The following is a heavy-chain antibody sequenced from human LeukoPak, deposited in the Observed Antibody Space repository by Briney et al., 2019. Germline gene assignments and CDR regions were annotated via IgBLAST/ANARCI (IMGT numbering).Heavy chain of an antibody. Sequence: GGSPRLSCSASGFTFSSYGMHWVRQAPGKGLEWVAVIWYGGSNKYYADSVKGRFTISRDNSKNTLYLQMNSLRAEDTAVYYCAKDRDYYDSSGFDYWGQGTLVTVSS. CDR1: GFTFSSYG. J-gene: IGHJ4*02. CDR3: AKDRDYYDSSGFDY. V-gene: IGHV3-30*02. CDR2: IWYGGSNK. D-gene: IGHD3-22*01.